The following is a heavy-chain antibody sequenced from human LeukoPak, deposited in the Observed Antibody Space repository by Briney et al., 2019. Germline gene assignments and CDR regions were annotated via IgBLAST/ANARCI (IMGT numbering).Heavy chain of an antibody. CDR2: INHSGST. Sequence: SENLSLTCDVYGGSFSGYYWNWIRQPPGKGLEWIGEINHSGSTNYNPSLKSRVTISVDTSKNQFSLKLTSVTAADTAVYYCARDLRETYFDSTLDYWGQGTLVTVSS. CDR1: GGSFSGYY. V-gene: IGHV4-34*01. D-gene: IGHD3-22*01. CDR3: ARDLRETYFDSTLDY. J-gene: IGHJ4*02.